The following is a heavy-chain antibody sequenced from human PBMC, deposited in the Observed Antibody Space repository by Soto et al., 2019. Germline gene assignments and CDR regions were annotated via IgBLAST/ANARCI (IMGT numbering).Heavy chain of an antibody. CDR2: IDPSDSYT. CDR3: ARFPGDYGSGSYYNVGDAFDI. Sequence: PGESLKISCKGSGYSFTSYWISWVRQMPGKGLEWMGRIDPSDSYTNYSPSFQGHVTISADKSISTAYLQWSSLKASDTAMYYCARFPGDYGSGSYYNVGDAFDIWGQGTMVTVSS. D-gene: IGHD3-10*01. J-gene: IGHJ3*02. CDR1: GYSFTSYW. V-gene: IGHV5-10-1*01.